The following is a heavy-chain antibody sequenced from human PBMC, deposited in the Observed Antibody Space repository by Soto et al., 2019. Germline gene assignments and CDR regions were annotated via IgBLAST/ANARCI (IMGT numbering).Heavy chain of an antibody. J-gene: IGHJ5*02. V-gene: IGHV4-61*08. CDR3: ARIPVDTYMINWFDP. CDR2: IYYSGST. CDR1: GGSVSSEDYY. Sequence: TSETLSLTCTVSGGSVSSEDYYWSWIRQPPGKGLEWIGYIYYSGSTNYNPSLKSRVSISLDTSKNQFSLRLTSVTAADTAIYYCARIPVDTYMINWFDPWGQGTLVTASS. D-gene: IGHD5-18*01.